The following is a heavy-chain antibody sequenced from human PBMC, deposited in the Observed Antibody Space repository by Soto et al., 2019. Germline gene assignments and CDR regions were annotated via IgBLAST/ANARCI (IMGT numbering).Heavy chain of an antibody. CDR3: ARGACITCYYDDWFDT. D-gene: IGHD2-15*01. CDR1: GFSFSDYY. CDR2: ISGSGDNI. V-gene: IGHV3-11*01. J-gene: IGHJ5*02. Sequence: QVQLVESGGGLVKPGGSLRVSCAASGFSFSDYYMTWIRQAPGKGLEWVSYISGSGDNIHYADSVKGRFTIPRDNAKNSLYLQMDSLRVEDTAVYYCARGACITCYYDDWFDTWGQGTLVTVSS.